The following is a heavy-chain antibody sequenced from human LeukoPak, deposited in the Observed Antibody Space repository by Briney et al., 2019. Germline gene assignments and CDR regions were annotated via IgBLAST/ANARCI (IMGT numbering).Heavy chain of an antibody. CDR3: ARDGIMGEWDYYFDS. Sequence: AGGSLRLSCAASGFTFSSYAMSWVRQAPGKGLEWVSAISGSGGSTYYAESVKGRFTISRDNGDNSLFLQLSGLTDEDTAVYYCARDGIMGEWDYYFDSWGQGTMVTVSS. D-gene: IGHD3-16*01. V-gene: IGHV3-23*01. CDR1: GFTFSSYA. CDR2: ISGSGGST. J-gene: IGHJ4*02.